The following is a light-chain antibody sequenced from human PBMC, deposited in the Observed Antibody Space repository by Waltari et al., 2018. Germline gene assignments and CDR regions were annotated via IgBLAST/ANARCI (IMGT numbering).Light chain of an antibody. Sequence: QSALTQPASVSGSPGQSITISCTGTSTDVGGYNYVSWYQQHPGKAPKVMIYEVSNRPAEVSNRFSGSKSGNTASLTISGLQAEDEADYYCTSHTTSRTYVFGTGTKVTVL. CDR1: STDVGGYNY. J-gene: IGLJ1*01. CDR3: TSHTTSRTYV. V-gene: IGLV2-14*01. CDR2: EVS.